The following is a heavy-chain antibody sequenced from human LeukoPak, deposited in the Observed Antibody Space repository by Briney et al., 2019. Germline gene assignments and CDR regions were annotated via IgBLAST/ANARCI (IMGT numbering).Heavy chain of an antibody. D-gene: IGHD5-18*01. CDR2: ISAYNGNT. Sequence: ASVKVSCKASGYTFTSYGISWVRQAPGLGLEWMGWISAYNGNTNYAQKLQGRVTMTTDTSTSTAYMELNRLRSDDTAVYYCARDPYSNYFDYWGQGTPVTVSS. CDR3: ARDPYSNYFDY. J-gene: IGHJ4*02. V-gene: IGHV1-18*01. CDR1: GYTFTSYG.